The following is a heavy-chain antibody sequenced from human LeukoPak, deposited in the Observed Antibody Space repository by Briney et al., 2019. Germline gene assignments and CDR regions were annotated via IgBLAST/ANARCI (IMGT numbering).Heavy chain of an antibody. D-gene: IGHD3-22*01. J-gene: IGHJ4*02. V-gene: IGHV5-51*01. CDR3: ARTAYYYDSSGYNFDY. CDR2: IYPGDSDT. CDR1: GYSFTSYW. Sequence: GEPLKISCKGSGYSFTSYWIGWVRQMPGKGLEWMGIIYPGDSDTRCSPSFQGQVTISADKSISTAYLQWSSLKASDTAMYYCARTAYYYDSSGYNFDYWGQGTLVTVSS.